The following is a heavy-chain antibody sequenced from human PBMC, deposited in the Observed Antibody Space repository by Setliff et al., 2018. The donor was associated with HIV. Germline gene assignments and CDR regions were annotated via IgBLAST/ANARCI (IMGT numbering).Heavy chain of an antibody. Sequence: ASVKVSCKASGYTLTTYGISWVRQAPGHGLEWVGWINTNTGSPTYAQGLTGRFVFSLDTSVNTAYLQVSSLETEDTAVYYCARDLPLPGIAVAASMGRDYYYSMDVWSQGTTVTVSS. V-gene: IGHV7-4-1*02. CDR2: INTNTGSP. CDR1: GYTLTTYG. D-gene: IGHD6-19*01. CDR3: ARDLPLPGIAVAASMGRDYYYSMDV. J-gene: IGHJ6*02.